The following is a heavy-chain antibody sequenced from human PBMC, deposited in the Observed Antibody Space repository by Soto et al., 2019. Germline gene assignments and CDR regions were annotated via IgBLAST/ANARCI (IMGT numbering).Heavy chain of an antibody. CDR1: GGTFSGYY. J-gene: IGHJ6*03. V-gene: IGHV4-34*01. Sequence: SETLSLTCAVYGGTFSGYYWSWIRQPPGKGLEWIGEINHSGSTNYNPSLKSRVTISVDTSKNQFSLKLSSVTAADTAVYYCARVFSRVDIVATIGGGYYYYMDVWGKGTTVTVSS. D-gene: IGHD5-12*01. CDR2: INHSGST. CDR3: ARVFSRVDIVATIGGGYYYYMDV.